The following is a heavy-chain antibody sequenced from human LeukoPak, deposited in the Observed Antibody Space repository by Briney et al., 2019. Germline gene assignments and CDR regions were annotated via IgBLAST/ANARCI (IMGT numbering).Heavy chain of an antibody. J-gene: IGHJ5*02. V-gene: IGHV4-30-4*01. CDR2: IYYSGST. CDR1: GGSISSGDYY. Sequence: SETLSLTCTVSGGSISSGDYYWSWIRQPPGKGLEWIGYIYYSGSTYYNPSLKSRVTISVDTSKNQFSLKLSSVTAADTAVYFCARAKAVAGPEYCYNWFDPWGQGTLVTVSS. CDR3: ARAKAVAGPEYCYNWFDP. D-gene: IGHD6-19*01.